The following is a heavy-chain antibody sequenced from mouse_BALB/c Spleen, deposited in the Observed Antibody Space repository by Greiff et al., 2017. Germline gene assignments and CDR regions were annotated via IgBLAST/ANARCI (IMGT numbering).Heavy chain of an antibody. J-gene: IGHJ3*01. Sequence: EVQLVESGGGLVKPGGSLKLSCAASGFTFSDYYMYWVRQTPEKRLEWVATISDGGSYTYYPDSVKGRFTISRDNAKNNLYLQMSSLKSEDTAMYYCARAHYYGTPFAYWGQGTLVTVSA. V-gene: IGHV5-4*02. D-gene: IGHD1-1*01. CDR1: GFTFSDYY. CDR3: ARAHYYGTPFAY. CDR2: ISDGGSYT.